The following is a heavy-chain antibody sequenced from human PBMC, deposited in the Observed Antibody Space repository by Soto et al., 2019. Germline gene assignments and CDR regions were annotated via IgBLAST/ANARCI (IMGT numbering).Heavy chain of an antibody. CDR1: GASSSTDYYS. Sequence: SETLSLTCRVSGASSSTDYYSWSWIRQPPGKGLEWIGNIYHTGSTHYNPSLKSRVTISVDKSKKQFSLNLSSVTAADTAVYYCARVFSNFWYFFDFWGQGSLVTVSS. D-gene: IGHD2-8*02. CDR3: ARVFSNFWYFFDF. V-gene: IGHV4-30-2*01. CDR2: IYHTGST. J-gene: IGHJ4*02.